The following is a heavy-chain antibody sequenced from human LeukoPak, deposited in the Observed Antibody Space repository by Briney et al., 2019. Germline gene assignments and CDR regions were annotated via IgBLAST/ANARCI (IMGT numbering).Heavy chain of an antibody. D-gene: IGHD6-19*01. V-gene: IGHV5-51*01. CDR3: ARQIGSSGYFDF. CDR2: IYPSDSGT. Sequence: GSSLKISCKGSGYSFTSYWIAWLRQIPRPGVEWMGIIYPSDSGTNNSPYFNRKVTISADKSITTAHLQWSVLNASDTAMYYCARQIGSSGYFDFGGQGTLVTVSS. CDR1: GYSFTSYW. J-gene: IGHJ4*01.